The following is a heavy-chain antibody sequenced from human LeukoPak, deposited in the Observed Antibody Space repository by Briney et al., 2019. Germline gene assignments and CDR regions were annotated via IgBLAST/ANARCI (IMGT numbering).Heavy chain of an antibody. CDR2: ISSSGSTI. D-gene: IGHD6-19*01. Sequence: GGSLRLSCAASGFTFGDYYMSWIRQAPGKGLEWVSYISSSGSTIYYADSMKGRFTISRDNSKNTLYLQMNSLRAEDTAVYYCANGKGVAVAVGTWGQGTLVTVSS. J-gene: IGHJ5*02. V-gene: IGHV3-11*01. CDR1: GFTFGDYY. CDR3: ANGKGVAVAVGT.